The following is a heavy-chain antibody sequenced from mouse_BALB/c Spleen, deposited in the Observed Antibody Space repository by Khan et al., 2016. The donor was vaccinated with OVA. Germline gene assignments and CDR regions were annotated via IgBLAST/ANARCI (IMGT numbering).Heavy chain of an antibody. J-gene: IGHJ4*01. CDR2: INSGGST. CDR3: TSLVDY. V-gene: IGHV5-6-5*01. Sequence: EVELVESGGGLVKPGGSLKLSCAASGFTFSSYAVSWIRQTPEKRLEWVASINSGGSTYYPDIVKARFTISKDDARNILYLQMSSLRSEDTAMYYCTSLVDYWGQGTSVTVSS. CDR1: GFTFSSYA.